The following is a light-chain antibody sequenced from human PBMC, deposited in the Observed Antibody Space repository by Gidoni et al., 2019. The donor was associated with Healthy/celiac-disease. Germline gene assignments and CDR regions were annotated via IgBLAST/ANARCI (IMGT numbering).Light chain of an antibody. CDR3: NSRDSSGNHVV. V-gene: IGLV3-19*01. CDR1: RLRRYY. CDR2: GKN. Sequence: ELTQDPAVSVALGQTVRITCQGDRLRRYYARWYQQKPGQAPVLVIYGKNTLPSGLPDRFSGSSSGNTASLTITGAQAEDEADYYCNSRDSSGNHVVFGGGTKLPVL. J-gene: IGLJ2*01.